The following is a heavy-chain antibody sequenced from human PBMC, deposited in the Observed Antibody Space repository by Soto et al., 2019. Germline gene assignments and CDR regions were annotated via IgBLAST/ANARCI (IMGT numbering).Heavy chain of an antibody. D-gene: IGHD6-19*01. Sequence: PGGSLRLSCAASGFTFSSYGMHWVRQAPGKGLEWVAVISYDGSNKYYADSVKGRFTISRDNSKNTLYLQMNSLRAEDTAVYYCAKPLSGWYNGMDVWGQGTTVTVSS. CDR3: AKPLSGWYNGMDV. J-gene: IGHJ6*02. CDR2: ISYDGSNK. CDR1: GFTFSSYG. V-gene: IGHV3-30*18.